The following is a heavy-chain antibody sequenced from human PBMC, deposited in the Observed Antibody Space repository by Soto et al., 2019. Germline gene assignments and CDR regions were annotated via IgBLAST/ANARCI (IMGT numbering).Heavy chain of an antibody. J-gene: IGHJ6*02. CDR3: AREYFDWLDYGMDV. V-gene: IGHV1-3*01. CDR2: INAGNGNT. CDR1: GYTFTSYA. D-gene: IGHD3-9*01. Sequence: GASVNVSCKASGYTFTSYAMHWVRQAPGQRLEWMGWINAGNGNTKYSQRFQGRVTITRDTSASTAYMELSSLRSEDTAVYYCAREYFDWLDYGMDVWGQGTTVTVSS.